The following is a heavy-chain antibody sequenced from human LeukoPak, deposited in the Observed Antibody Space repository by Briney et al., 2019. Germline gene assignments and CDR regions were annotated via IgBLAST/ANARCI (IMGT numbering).Heavy chain of an antibody. CDR1: GFTFNTYA. Sequence: GGSLRLSCAVSGFTFNTYAMHWVRQAPGKGLEWVAVMTYDGSDIYYADSVKGRFTISRDNSKNTLYLQMNSLRAEDTALYYCARAHPTGYCSGGSCYSSGLYFRHWGQGTLVTVSS. D-gene: IGHD2-15*01. J-gene: IGHJ1*01. V-gene: IGHV3-33*01. CDR3: ARAHPTGYCSGGSCYSSGLYFRH. CDR2: MTYDGSDI.